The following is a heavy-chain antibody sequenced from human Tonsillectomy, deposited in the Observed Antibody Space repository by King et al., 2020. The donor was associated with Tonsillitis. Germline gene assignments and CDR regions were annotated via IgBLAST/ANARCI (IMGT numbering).Heavy chain of an antibody. Sequence: PLVASGGGLVQPGGSLRLSCAASGFTFSSYWISWVRQAPGTLLEWVAPLPQDGSEKYYVDSVTGRFTISRDNAKTSLYLQMNSLRAEDTAVYYCARLKNYVMGDRFDYWGQGTRVTVSS. D-gene: IGHD3-16*01. CDR1: GFTFSSYW. CDR2: LPQDGSEK. J-gene: IGHJ4*02. V-gene: IGHV3-7*01. CDR3: ARLKNYVMGDRFDY.